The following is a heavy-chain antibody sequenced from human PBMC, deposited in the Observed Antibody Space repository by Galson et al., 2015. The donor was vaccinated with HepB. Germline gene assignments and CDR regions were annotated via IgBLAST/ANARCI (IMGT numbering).Heavy chain of an antibody. V-gene: IGHV1-3*01. Sequence: SVKVSCKASGYTFTSYAMHWVRQAPGQRLEWMGWINAGNGNTKYSQKFQGRVTITRDTSASTAYMELSSLRSEDTAVYYCARVQLEKRHPPRRGMDVWGQGTTVTVSS. CDR2: INAGNGNT. CDR1: GYTFTSYA. D-gene: IGHD1-1*01. CDR3: ARVQLEKRHPPRRGMDV. J-gene: IGHJ6*02.